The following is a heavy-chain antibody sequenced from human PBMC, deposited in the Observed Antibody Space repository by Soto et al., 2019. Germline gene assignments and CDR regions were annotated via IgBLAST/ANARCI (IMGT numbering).Heavy chain of an antibody. CDR3: ARGSVGSGWKFDY. V-gene: IGHV4-59*13. D-gene: IGHD3-22*01. J-gene: IGHJ4*02. CDR1: GDSIRSYF. CDR2: ISYSVAT. Sequence: RSLTCTVSGDSIRSYFWSWIRQPPGKGLEWIGYISYSVATNYNPSLKSRVTISVDTSKNQFSLKLNSVTAADTAVYYCARGSVGSGWKFDYWGQGTLVTVSS.